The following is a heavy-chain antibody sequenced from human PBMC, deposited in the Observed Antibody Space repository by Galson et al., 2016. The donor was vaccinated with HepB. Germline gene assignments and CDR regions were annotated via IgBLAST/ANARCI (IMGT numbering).Heavy chain of an antibody. V-gene: IGHV6-1*01. J-gene: IGHJ6*03. Sequence: CAISGDSVSSNSAAWNWIRQSPSRGLEWLGRTYYRSKWYNDCAVSVKSRITINPDTSKNQFSLQLNSVTPEDTAVYYCARDETRYNSSLNYYYYYYMDVWGKGTTVTVSS. CDR3: ARDETRYNSSLNYYYYYYMDV. D-gene: IGHD6-13*01. CDR2: TYYRSKWYN. CDR1: GDSVSSNSAA.